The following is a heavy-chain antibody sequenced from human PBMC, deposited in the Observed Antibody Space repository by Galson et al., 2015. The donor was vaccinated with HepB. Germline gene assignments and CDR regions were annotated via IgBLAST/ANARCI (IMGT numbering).Heavy chain of an antibody. CDR3: ARARLGDIVVVPAAEKDDYYYGMVV. J-gene: IGHJ6*02. V-gene: IGHV3-7*03. CDR2: IKQDGSEK. CDR1: GFTFSSYW. Sequence: SLRLSCAASGFTFSSYWMSWVRQAPGKGLEWVANIKQDGSEKYYVDSVKGRFTISRDNAKNSLYLQMNSLRAEDTAVYYCARARLGDIVVVPAAEKDDYYYGMVVWGQGTTVTVS. D-gene: IGHD2-2*01.